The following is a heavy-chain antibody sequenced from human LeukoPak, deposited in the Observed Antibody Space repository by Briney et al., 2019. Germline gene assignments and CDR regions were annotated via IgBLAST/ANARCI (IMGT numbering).Heavy chain of an antibody. CDR3: SRVSSEDTAMADAFDI. D-gene: IGHD5-18*01. Sequence: GGSLRLSCAASGFTFSSYTMNWVRQAPGKGLEWVSSISGSSNYIYYADSVKGRFTISRDNAKNSLYLQMNSLRAEDAAVYYCSRVSSEDTAMADAFDIWGQGTMVTVSS. V-gene: IGHV3-21*01. CDR1: GFTFSSYT. CDR2: ISGSSNYI. J-gene: IGHJ3*02.